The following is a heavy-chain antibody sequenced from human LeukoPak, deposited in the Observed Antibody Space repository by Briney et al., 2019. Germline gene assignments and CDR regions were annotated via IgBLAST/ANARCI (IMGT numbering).Heavy chain of an antibody. CDR3: ARRYYYNLGSFPFDF. CDR1: GGPFSGYF. V-gene: IGHV4-34*01. Sequence: NPSETLSLTCAVSGGPFSGYFWSWIRQPPGKGLEWIGEIHNSGTTNYNPSLNSRVTISEDTSKNQIYLNLRSVTAADTAVYYCARRYYYNLGSFPFDFWGQGTLVTVSS. D-gene: IGHD3-10*01. J-gene: IGHJ4*02. CDR2: IHNSGTT.